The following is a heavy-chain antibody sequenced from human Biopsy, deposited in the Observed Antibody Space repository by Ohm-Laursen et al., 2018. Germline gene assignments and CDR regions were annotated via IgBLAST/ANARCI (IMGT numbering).Heavy chain of an antibody. CDR2: VYNGGIT. CDR3: ARTPRDSFWSGSYKRGLWFDP. D-gene: IGHD3-3*01. Sequence: SDTLSLTWTVSGDSINSSYWSWIRQAPGKGLEWIGHVYNGGITNYNPSLKSRVTISKDTSKNQFSLQVNSVTAADTAVYYCARTPRDSFWSGSYKRGLWFDPWGQGTLVIVSS. V-gene: IGHV4-59*07. CDR1: GDSINSSY. J-gene: IGHJ5*02.